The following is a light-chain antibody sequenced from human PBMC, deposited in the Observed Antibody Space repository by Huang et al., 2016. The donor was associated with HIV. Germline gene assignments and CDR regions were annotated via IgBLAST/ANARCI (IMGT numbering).Light chain of an antibody. J-gene: IGKJ4*01. CDR1: QDINRW. V-gene: IGKV1-12*01. Sequence: DIQMTQSPSSVSASVVDRISFTCRASQDINRWLAWYQQKPGKAPKLLIYAASTLQGGGPSRFSGRVSGTGFTLTINNLQPEDFATYFCQQAVSFPLTFGGGTKVEIK. CDR2: AAS. CDR3: QQAVSFPLT.